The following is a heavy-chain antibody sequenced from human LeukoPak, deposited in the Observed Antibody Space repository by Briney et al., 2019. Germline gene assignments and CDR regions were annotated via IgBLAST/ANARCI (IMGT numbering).Heavy chain of an antibody. CDR2: ISYDGSNK. D-gene: IGHD3-22*01. V-gene: IGHV3-30*04. J-gene: IGHJ4*02. CDR3: ARNFGGGDSSGPYY. CDR1: GFTFSSYA. Sequence: PGRSLRLSCAASGFTFSSYAMHWVRQAPGKGLEWVAVISYDGSNKYYADSMKGRFIISRDNAKNSLYLQVNSLRAEDTALYYCARNFGGGDSSGPYYWGQGTLVTVSS.